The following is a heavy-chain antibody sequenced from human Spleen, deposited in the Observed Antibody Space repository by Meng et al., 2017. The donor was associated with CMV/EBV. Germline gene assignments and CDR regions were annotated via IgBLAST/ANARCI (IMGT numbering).Heavy chain of an antibody. CDR1: GYTFTDYY. V-gene: IGHV1-2*02. CDR2: VNPNNGAT. Sequence: ASVKVSCKASGYTFTDYYMYWVRQAPGQGLKWMGWVNPNNGATNYAQKFQGRVSMTRDTSTSTAFMDLSSLRSDDTAVYYCAREFLYNAFDFWGQGTMVTVSS. D-gene: IGHD2/OR15-2a*01. CDR3: AREFLYNAFDF. J-gene: IGHJ3*01.